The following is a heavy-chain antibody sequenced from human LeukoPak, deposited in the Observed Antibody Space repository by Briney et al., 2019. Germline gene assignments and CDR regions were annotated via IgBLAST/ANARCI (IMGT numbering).Heavy chain of an antibody. CDR1: GYTFTSYG. V-gene: IGHV7-4-1*02. J-gene: IGHJ6*03. Sequence: ASVKVSCKASGYTFTSYGISWVRQAPGQGLEWMGYINTNTGNPTYAQGFTGRFVFSLDTSVSTAYLQISSLKAEDTAVYYCARLSPQRGGNYYMDVWGKGTTVTVSS. CDR3: ARLSPQRGGNYYMDV. CDR2: INTNTGNP. D-gene: IGHD6-25*01.